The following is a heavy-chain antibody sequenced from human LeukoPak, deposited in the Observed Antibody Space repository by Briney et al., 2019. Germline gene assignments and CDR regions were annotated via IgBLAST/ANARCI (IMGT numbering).Heavy chain of an antibody. V-gene: IGHV3-7*01. Sequence: GGSLRLSCAASGFTFSSNWMSWVRQAPGKGLEWVGNIQPDGSEQYPVDSVKGRFTISRDNARNSLCLQMNSLRVEDTAVYYCASQSYARFDPWGQGTLVTVSS. CDR1: GFTFSSNW. CDR2: IQPDGSEQ. D-gene: IGHD3-16*01. J-gene: IGHJ5*02. CDR3: ASQSYARFDP.